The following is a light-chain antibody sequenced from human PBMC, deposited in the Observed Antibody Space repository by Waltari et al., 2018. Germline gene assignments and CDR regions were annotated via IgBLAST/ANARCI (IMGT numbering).Light chain of an antibody. CDR1: QAISRS. J-gene: IGKJ5*01. CDR2: EAS. Sequence: AIQLTQSQSSLSASVGDRVTMTCRASQAISRSVAWFQQKPWKVPKLLIFEASDLEDGVPSRFSGSGGGTRFTLTFSSLQPEDFATYYCQHFYSYPCGFGQGTRLEIK. CDR3: QHFYSYPCG. V-gene: IGKV1-13*02.